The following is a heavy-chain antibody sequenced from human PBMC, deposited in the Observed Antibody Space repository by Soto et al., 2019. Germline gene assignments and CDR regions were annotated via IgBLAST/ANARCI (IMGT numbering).Heavy chain of an antibody. V-gene: IGHV3-74*01. CDR2: ITSDGKSK. CDR3: ARESGDWPLNWFDP. D-gene: IGHD2-21*02. CDR1: GFNFSNHW. Sequence: GGSLSLSCAASGFNFSNHWMHWVRQRPGEGLVWVSRITSDGKSKAYAESVKGRFAISRDNAKNTLYLQMNGLTAEDTAVYYCARESGDWPLNWFDPWSLGTLVTVSS. J-gene: IGHJ5*02.